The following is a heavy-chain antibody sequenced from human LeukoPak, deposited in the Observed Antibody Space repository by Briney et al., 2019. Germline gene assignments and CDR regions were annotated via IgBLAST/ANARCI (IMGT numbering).Heavy chain of an antibody. J-gene: IGHJ4*02. V-gene: IGHV3-21*04. CDR2: ITSTGNDK. CDR1: GFTFNNYK. D-gene: IGHD3-22*01. CDR3: AKSAGRIVVNVDY. Sequence: GGSLRLSCAASGFTFNNYKMNWVRQAPGKGLEWVSSITSTGNDKYYADSVKGRFTVSRDNPKNTLYLQMNSLRAEDTAVYYCAKSAGRIVVNVDYWGQGTLVTVSS.